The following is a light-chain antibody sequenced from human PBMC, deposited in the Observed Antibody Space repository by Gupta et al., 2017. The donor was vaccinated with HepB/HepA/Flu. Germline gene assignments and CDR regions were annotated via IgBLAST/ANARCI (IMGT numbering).Light chain of an antibody. CDR3: CSYAGSRTYYV. Sequence: QSALTQPASVSGSPGQSIPISCTGTSSDVGSNNLVSWYQQHPGKAPKLIIYEVSKRPSGVSNRFSGSKSGNTASLTISGLQAEDEADYYCCSYAGSRTYYVFGSGTKVTVL. J-gene: IGLJ1*01. CDR1: SSDVGSNNL. V-gene: IGLV2-23*02. CDR2: EVS.